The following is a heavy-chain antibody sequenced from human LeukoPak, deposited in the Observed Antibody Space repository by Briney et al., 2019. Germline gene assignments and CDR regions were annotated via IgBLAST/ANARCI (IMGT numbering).Heavy chain of an antibody. Sequence: SQTLSLTCTVSGGSISSCGYYWSWIPQHPGKGLEAIGKIYYSGSTYYNPSLKSRVTISVDTSKNQFSLKLSSVTAADTAVYYCARASSPELQLYYGMDVWGQGTTVTVSS. CDR2: IYYSGST. CDR3: ARASSPELQLYYGMDV. J-gene: IGHJ6*02. CDR1: GGSISSCGYY. V-gene: IGHV4-31*03. D-gene: IGHD5-18*01.